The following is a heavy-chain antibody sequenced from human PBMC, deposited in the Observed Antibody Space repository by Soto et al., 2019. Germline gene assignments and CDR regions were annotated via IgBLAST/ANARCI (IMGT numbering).Heavy chain of an antibody. Sequence: GGSLRLSCTASGFNFGGYALSWVRLAPGKGLEWVGSIRGKAYGGTTEYAAPVRGRFTISRDDSRSIAYLQMNSLKTEDTAVYYCARYRIAPDLSDFDYWGRGTLVTVSS. CDR1: GFNFGGYA. V-gene: IGHV3-49*04. D-gene: IGHD1-1*01. CDR2: IRGKAYGGTT. J-gene: IGHJ4*02. CDR3: ARYRIAPDLSDFDY.